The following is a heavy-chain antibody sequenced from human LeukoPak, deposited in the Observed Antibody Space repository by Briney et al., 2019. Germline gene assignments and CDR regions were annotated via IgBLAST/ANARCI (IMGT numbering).Heavy chain of an antibody. V-gene: IGHV4-39*07. D-gene: IGHD3-9*01. CDR1: GFTFSSYS. Sequence: GSLRLSCAASGFTFSSYSMNWVRQPPGKGLEWIGSIYYSGSTYYNPSLKSRVTISVDTSKNQFSLKLSSVTAADTAVYYCARVVDRYKILTGFATTFYFDFWGQGTLVTVSS. CDR3: ARVVDRYKILTGFATTFYFDF. CDR2: IYYSGST. J-gene: IGHJ4*02.